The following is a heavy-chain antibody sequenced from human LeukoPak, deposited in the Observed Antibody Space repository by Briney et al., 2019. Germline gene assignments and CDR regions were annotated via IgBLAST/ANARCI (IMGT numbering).Heavy chain of an antibody. CDR2: IYYSGST. J-gene: IGHJ5*02. CDR1: GGSISSYY. D-gene: IGHD6-13*01. Sequence: SETLSLTCTVSGGSISSYYWSWIRQPPGKGLEWIGYIYYSGSTNYNPSLKSRVTISVDTSKNQFSLKLSSVTAADTAVYYCARQAAAGTRFDPWGQGTLVTVSS. V-gene: IGHV4-59*01. CDR3: ARQAAAGTRFDP.